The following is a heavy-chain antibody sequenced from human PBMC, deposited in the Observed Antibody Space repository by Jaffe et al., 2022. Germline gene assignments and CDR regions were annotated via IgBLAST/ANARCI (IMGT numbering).Heavy chain of an antibody. Sequence: QVQLQESGPGLVKPSQTLSLTCTVSGGSISSGSYYWSWIRQPAGKGLEWIGRIYTSGSTNYNPSLKSRVTISVDTSKNQFSLKLSSVTAADTAVYYCARGEWGYYDSSGYYSGGYYYYYYMDVWGKGTTVTVSS. CDR1: GGSISSGSYY. J-gene: IGHJ6*03. CDR2: IYTSGST. D-gene: IGHD3-22*01. V-gene: IGHV4-61*02. CDR3: ARGEWGYYDSSGYYSGGYYYYYYMDV.